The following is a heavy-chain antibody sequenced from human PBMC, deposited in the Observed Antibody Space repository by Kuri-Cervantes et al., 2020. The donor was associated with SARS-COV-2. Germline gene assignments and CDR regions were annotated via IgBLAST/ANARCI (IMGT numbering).Heavy chain of an antibody. CDR1: GGSVSSGSYY. D-gene: IGHD3-3*01. CDR3: ARVGHHFSTDFWSGYREASNRFDP. Sequence: SETLSLTCSVSGGSVSSGSYYWSWIRQPPGKGLEWIGEINHSGSTNYNPSLKSRVTISVDTSKNQFSLKLSSVTAADTAVYYCARVGHHFSTDFWSGYREASNRFDPWGQGTLVTVSS. J-gene: IGHJ5*02. CDR2: INHSGST. V-gene: IGHV4-39*07.